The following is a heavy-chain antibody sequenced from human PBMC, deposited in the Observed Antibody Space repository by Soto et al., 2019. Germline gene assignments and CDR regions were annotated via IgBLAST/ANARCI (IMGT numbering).Heavy chain of an antibody. CDR2: FDPEDGET. V-gene: IGHV1-24*01. CDR1: GYTLTELS. D-gene: IGHD3-9*01. Sequence: ASVKVSCKVSGYTLTELSMHWVRQAPGKWLEWMGGFDPEDGETIYAQKFQGRVTMTEDTSTDTAYMELSSLRSEDTAVYYCATGQVYYDILTGYLSWFDPWGQGTLVTVSS. CDR3: ATGQVYYDILTGYLSWFDP. J-gene: IGHJ5*02.